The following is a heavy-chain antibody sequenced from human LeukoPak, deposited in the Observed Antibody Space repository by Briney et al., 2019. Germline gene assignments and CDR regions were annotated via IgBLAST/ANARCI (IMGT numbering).Heavy chain of an antibody. D-gene: IGHD3-9*01. V-gene: IGHV3-30*04. J-gene: IGHJ3*02. CDR1: GFTFSSYA. Sequence: PGGSLRLSCAASGFTFSSYAMHWVRQAPGKGLEWVAVISYDGSNKYYADSVKGRFTISRDNSKNTLYLQMNSLRAEDTAVYYCARGLSSSYDILTGSDAFDIWGQGTMVTVSS. CDR3: ARGLSSSYDILTGSDAFDI. CDR2: ISYDGSNK.